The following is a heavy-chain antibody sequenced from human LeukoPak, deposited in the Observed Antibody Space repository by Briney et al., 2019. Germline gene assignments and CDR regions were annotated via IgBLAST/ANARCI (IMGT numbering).Heavy chain of an antibody. Sequence: PSETLSLTCAVSGGSISSSNWWSWVRQPPGKGLEWIGEIYHSGSTNYNPSLKSRVTISVDKSKNQFSLKLSSVNAADTAVYYCARNEVGLRYFRPKEGSDAFDVWGQGTMVTVSS. J-gene: IGHJ3*01. V-gene: IGHV4-4*02. CDR1: GGSISSSNW. CDR3: ARNEVGLRYFRPKEGSDAFDV. D-gene: IGHD3-9*01. CDR2: IYHSGST.